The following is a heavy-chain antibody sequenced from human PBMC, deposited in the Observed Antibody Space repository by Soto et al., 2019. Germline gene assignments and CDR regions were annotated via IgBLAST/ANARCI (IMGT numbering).Heavy chain of an antibody. Sequence: GESLKISCAASGFTFSDYYMSWIRQAPGKGLEWVSYISDSSSNTNYGDSVKGRFTISRDNAKNLLYLQMNSLRAEDTAVYYCAKGEGYKWNSELDPWGQGPLVTVSS. CDR3: AKGEGYKWNSELDP. J-gene: IGHJ5*02. CDR2: ISDSSSNT. V-gene: IGHV3-11*06. D-gene: IGHD1-7*01. CDR1: GFTFSDYY.